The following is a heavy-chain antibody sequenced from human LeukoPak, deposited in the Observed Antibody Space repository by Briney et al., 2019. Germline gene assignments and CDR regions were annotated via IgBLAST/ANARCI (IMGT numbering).Heavy chain of an antibody. CDR3: ANDFSQPLSLEDIVVVPAARGSHY. D-gene: IGHD2-2*01. CDR1: GLTFSDAW. J-gene: IGHJ4*02. Sequence: PGGSLRLSCVLSGLTFSDAWMSWVRQAPGKGLEWVSAISGSGGSTYYADSVKGRFTISRDNSKNTLYLQMNSLRAEDTAVYYCANDFSQPLSLEDIVVVPAARGSHYWGQGTLVTVSS. CDR2: ISGSGGST. V-gene: IGHV3-23*01.